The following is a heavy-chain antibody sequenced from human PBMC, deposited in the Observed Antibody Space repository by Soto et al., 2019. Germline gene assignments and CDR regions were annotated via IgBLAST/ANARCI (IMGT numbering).Heavy chain of an antibody. CDR3: ARLPNSGSYFDA. V-gene: IGHV4-34*01. D-gene: IGHD3-22*01. J-gene: IGHJ4*02. Sequence: SETLSLTCAVYGESFSGYYWSWIRQPPGKGLEWIGEINHRGSTNYNPSLKSRVTISVDTSKNQFFLKLSSVTAADTAVYYCARLPNSGSYFDARGQGALVTVSS. CDR2: INHRGST. CDR1: GESFSGYY.